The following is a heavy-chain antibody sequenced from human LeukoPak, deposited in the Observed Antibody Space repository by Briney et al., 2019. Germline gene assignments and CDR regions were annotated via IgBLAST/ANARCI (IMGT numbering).Heavy chain of an antibody. J-gene: IGHJ4*02. Sequence: GRSLRLSCAASGFTFSSYGMHWVRQAPGKGLEWVAVISYDGSNKYYADSVKGRFTISRDNSKNTLYLQMNSLRAEDTAVYYCARSSDGYKIVDYWGQGTLVTVSS. V-gene: IGHV3-30*03. CDR3: ARSSDGYKIVDY. CDR2: ISYDGSNK. CDR1: GFTFSSYG. D-gene: IGHD5-24*01.